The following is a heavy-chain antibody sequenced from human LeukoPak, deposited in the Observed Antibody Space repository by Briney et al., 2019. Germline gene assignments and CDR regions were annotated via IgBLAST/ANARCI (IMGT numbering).Heavy chain of an antibody. CDR3: AREAYSSGWYPDY. D-gene: IGHD6-19*01. CDR1: GYTFTGYY. V-gene: IGHV1-2*02. Sequence: ASVKVSCKASGYTFTGYYMHWVRQAPGQGLEWMGWINPNSGGTNYAQKFQGRVTMTRDTSISTAYMELSRLRSDDTAVYYCAREAYSSGWYPDYRGQGTLVTVSS. J-gene: IGHJ4*02. CDR2: INPNSGGT.